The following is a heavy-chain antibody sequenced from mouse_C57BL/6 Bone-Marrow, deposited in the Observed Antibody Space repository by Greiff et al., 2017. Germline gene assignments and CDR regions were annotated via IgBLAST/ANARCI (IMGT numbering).Heavy chain of an antibody. CDR2: IRSKSSNYAT. V-gene: IGHV10-3*01. Sequence: EVKVVESGGGLVQPKGSLKLSCAASGFTFNTYAMHWVRQAPGKGLEWVARIRSKSSNYATYYADSVKDRFTISRDDSQSMLYLQMNNLKTEDTAMYDCERDQDYDGTKWAIDYWGQGTSVTVSS. J-gene: IGHJ4*01. CDR3: ERDQDYDGTKWAIDY. D-gene: IGHD1-1*01. CDR1: GFTFNTYA.